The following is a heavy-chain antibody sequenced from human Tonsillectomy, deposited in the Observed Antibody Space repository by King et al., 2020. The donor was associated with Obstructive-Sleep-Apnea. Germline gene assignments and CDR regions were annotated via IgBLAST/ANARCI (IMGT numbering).Heavy chain of an antibody. D-gene: IGHD3-22*01. CDR2: IYAGDSDT. CDR1: GYSCTSHW. J-gene: IGHJ4*02. CDR3: ARPPICDLSAYYYGPAPFDYYCDY. V-gene: IGHV5-51*01. Sequence: DVQLVESGAEVKKPGESLKISCKGSGYSCTSHWIGWVRQMPGKGLEWMGIIYAGDSDTRYSPSFQGQVTLSVDKSISTAYLQWSSLKASDTAMYYCARPPICDLSAYYYGPAPFDYYCDYGRQGTLVTVPS.